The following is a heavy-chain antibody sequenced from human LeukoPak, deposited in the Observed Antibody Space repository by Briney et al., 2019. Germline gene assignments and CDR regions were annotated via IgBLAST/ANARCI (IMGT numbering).Heavy chain of an antibody. CDR2: IYYSGST. CDR1: GGSISSYY. Sequence: SETLSLTCTVSGGSISSYYWSWIRQPPGKGLEWIGYIYYSGSTNYNPSLKSRVTISVDKSKNQFSLKLSSVTAADTAVYYCARDSRHYYGSGSYGNWGQGTLVTVSS. D-gene: IGHD3-10*01. V-gene: IGHV4-59*12. CDR3: ARDSRHYYGSGSYGN. J-gene: IGHJ4*02.